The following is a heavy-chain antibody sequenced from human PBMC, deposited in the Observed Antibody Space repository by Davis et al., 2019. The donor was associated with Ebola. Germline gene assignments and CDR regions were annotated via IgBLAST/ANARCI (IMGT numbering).Heavy chain of an antibody. J-gene: IGHJ4*02. CDR3: ARGYYDYVWGSYRPKFFDY. D-gene: IGHD3-16*02. V-gene: IGHV4-59*12. CDR1: GGSISSYY. Sequence: SETLSLTCTVSGGSISSYYWSWIRQPPGKGLEWIGYIYYSGSTYYNPSLKSRVTISVDTSKNQFSLKLSSVTAADTAVYYCARGYYDYVWGSYRPKFFDYWGQGTLVTVSS. CDR2: IYYSGST.